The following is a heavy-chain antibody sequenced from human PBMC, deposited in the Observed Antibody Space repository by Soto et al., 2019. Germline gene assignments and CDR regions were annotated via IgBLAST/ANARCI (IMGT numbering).Heavy chain of an antibody. CDR3: ARDNHSPQPHHPGGGGYMDV. D-gene: IGHD2-21*01. CDR2: IYFSGST. V-gene: IGHV4-31*11. J-gene: IGHJ6*03. Sequence: QLQLQESGPGLVKPSQTLSLTCAVSGGSISNGGYYWSWIRQHPGKGLEWIGSIYFSGSTYYNPSLQRWGNLSISPPKNQVPPKVSSGTAADKGLDFWARDNHSPQPHHPGGGGYMDVWGKGTTVTVSS. CDR1: GGSISNGGYY.